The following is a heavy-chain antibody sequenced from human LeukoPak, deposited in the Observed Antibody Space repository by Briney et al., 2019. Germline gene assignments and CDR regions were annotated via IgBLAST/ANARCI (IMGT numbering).Heavy chain of an antibody. CDR1: GYSFTSYW. D-gene: IGHD6-13*01. CDR3: ARQYGIAAAGNWFDA. CDR2: IYPGDSDT. J-gene: IGHJ5*02. V-gene: IGHV5-51*01. Sequence: GESLKISCKGSGYSFTSYWIGWVRQMPGKGLEWMGIIYPGDSDTRYSPSFQGQVTISADKSISTAYLQWSSLKASDTAMYYCARQYGIAAAGNWFDAWGQGTLVTVSS.